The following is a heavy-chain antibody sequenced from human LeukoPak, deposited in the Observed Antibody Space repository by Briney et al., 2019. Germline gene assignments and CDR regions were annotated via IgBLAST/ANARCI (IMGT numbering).Heavy chain of an antibody. CDR3: AREPGSGYYPAFDY. V-gene: IGHV3-66*01. Sequence: GGSLRLSCAASAFTVSSNYMSWVRQAPGKGLEWVSIIYSGGTTYHADSVKGRFSISRDIYKNTLYLQMNSLRAEDTAVYYCAREPGSGYYPAFDYWGRGTLVTVSS. CDR2: IYSGGTT. D-gene: IGHD3-22*01. J-gene: IGHJ4*02. CDR1: AFTVSSNY.